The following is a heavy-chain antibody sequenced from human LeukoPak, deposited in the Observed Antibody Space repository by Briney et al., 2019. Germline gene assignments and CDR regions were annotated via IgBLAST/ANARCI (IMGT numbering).Heavy chain of an antibody. CDR3: AKDGSSNLYGCFDP. D-gene: IGHD6-13*01. CDR1: GFTVSSYA. CDR2: ISGSGDST. J-gene: IGHJ5*02. Sequence: GGSLRLSCAASGFTVSSYAMSWVRQAPGMGLEWVSGISGSGDSTYYADSVKGRFTIYRDKSKNTLYLQMNSLRAEDTAVYYCAKDGSSNLYGCFDPWGQGTLVTVSS. V-gene: IGHV3-23*01.